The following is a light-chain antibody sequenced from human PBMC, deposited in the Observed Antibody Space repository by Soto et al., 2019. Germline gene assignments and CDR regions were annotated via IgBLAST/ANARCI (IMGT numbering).Light chain of an antibody. CDR1: SGSITSNY. Sequence: NFMLTQPHSLSGSPGKTITISCTGTSGSITSNYVQWYQQRQGSAPIIVIYEDNQRPSGVPDRFSGSIDRSSNSASLTISGLKTEDEADYYFQSYDTNSVVFGGGTKVTVL. V-gene: IGLV6-57*02. CDR2: EDN. CDR3: QSYDTNSVV. J-gene: IGLJ2*01.